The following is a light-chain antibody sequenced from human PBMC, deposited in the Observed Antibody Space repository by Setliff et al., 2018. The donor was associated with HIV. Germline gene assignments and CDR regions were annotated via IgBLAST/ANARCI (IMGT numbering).Light chain of an antibody. Sequence: QSALTQPASVSGSPGQSITISCTGSSSDVGGYDYVSWYQQYPGKAPKLLIFDVSHRRSGISNRFSGSKSDNTASLTISGLQPEDEADYYCCSHTTSINGVVFGGGTKVTVL. CDR1: SSDVGGYDY. V-gene: IGLV2-14*01. CDR2: DVS. CDR3: CSHTTSINGVV. J-gene: IGLJ2*01.